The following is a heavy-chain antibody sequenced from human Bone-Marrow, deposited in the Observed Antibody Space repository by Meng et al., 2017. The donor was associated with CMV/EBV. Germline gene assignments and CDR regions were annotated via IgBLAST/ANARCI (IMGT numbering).Heavy chain of an antibody. CDR3: ARGGSEVVPAAIGYYGMDV. CDR2: IIPIFGTA. J-gene: IGHJ6*02. Sequence: SVKVSCKTCGGTFSSYAISWVRQAPGQGLEWMGGIIPIFGTANYAQKFQGRVTITTDESTSTAYMELSSLRSEDTAVYYCARGGSEVVPAAIGYYGMDVWGQGTTVTVSS. V-gene: IGHV1-69*05. CDR1: GGTFSSYA. D-gene: IGHD2-2*02.